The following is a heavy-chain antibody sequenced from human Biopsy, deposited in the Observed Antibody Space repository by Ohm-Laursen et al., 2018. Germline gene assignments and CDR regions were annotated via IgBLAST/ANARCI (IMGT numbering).Heavy chain of an antibody. V-gene: IGHV1-8*01. CDR3: ARAVRYRLLSDP. Sequence: ASVKVSCKASGYTFTTYDITWVRQATGQGPEWMGWMNPISGNTGYAHKFRGRVTMTSGSSISTAYLEVSSLTFEDTAVYYCARAVRYRLLSDPWGQGTLVTVSS. D-gene: IGHD2/OR15-2a*01. CDR1: GYTFTTYD. CDR2: MNPISGNT. J-gene: IGHJ5*02.